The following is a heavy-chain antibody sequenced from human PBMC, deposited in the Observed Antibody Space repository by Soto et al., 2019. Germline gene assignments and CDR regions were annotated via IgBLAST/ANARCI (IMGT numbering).Heavy chain of an antibody. CDR1: GGSFSGYY. V-gene: IGHV4-34*01. Sequence: PSETLSLTCAVYGGSFSGYYWSWIRQPPGKGLEWIGEINHSGSTNYNPSLKSRVTISVDTSKNQFSLKLSSVTAADTAVYYCARRFFSNIDDGFDAWGQGTPVTVSS. CDR2: INHSGST. CDR3: ARRFFSNIDDGFDA. J-gene: IGHJ5*01. D-gene: IGHD1-1*01.